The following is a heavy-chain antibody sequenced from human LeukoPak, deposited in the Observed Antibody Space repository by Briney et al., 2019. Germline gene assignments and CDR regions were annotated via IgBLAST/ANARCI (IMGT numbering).Heavy chain of an antibody. D-gene: IGHD5-18*01. V-gene: IGHV1-2*06. CDR2: INPNSGGT. J-gene: IGHJ4*02. Sequence: ASVKVSCKASGYTFTGYYMHWVRQAPGQGLEWMGRINPNSGGTNYAQKVQGRVTMTRDTSISTAYMELSRLRSDDTAVYYCARGRGYSYGYALKTTPEDDYWGQGTLVTVSS. CDR1: GYTFTGYY. CDR3: ARGRGYSYGYALKTTPEDDY.